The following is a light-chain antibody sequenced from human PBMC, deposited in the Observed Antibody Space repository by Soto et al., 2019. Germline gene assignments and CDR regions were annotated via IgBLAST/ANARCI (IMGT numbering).Light chain of an antibody. Sequence: QSVLTQPPSVSEAPRQRVTISCSGSRSNVGDNAVNWYQQLPGKAPKLLIYYDDLLTSGVSDRFSGSKSGTSASLAISGLQSEYEGDYYCEAWDDSLNGWVFVGGTKLPVL. V-gene: IGLV1-36*01. J-gene: IGLJ3*02. CDR1: RSNVGDNA. CDR3: EAWDDSLNGWV. CDR2: YDD.